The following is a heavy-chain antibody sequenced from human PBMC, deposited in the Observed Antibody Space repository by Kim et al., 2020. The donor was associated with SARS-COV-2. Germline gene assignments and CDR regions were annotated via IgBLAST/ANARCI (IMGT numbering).Heavy chain of an antibody. J-gene: IGHJ6*02. Sequence: YADSVEGRFTISRDNAKNSLYLQMNSLRAEDTAVYYCAKVPPPQRNRGMDVWGQGTTVTVSS. V-gene: IGHV3-21*01. CDR3: AKVPPPQRNRGMDV. D-gene: IGHD2-2*01.